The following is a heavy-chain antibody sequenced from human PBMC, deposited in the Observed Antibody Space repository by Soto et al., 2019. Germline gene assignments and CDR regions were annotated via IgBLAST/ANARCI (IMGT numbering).Heavy chain of an antibody. CDR3: ARDSNVLLWFGELLGDY. V-gene: IGHV1-18*01. CDR2: ISAYNGNT. D-gene: IGHD3-10*01. CDR1: GYTFTSYG. J-gene: IGHJ4*02. Sequence: QVQLVQSGAEVKKPGASVKVSCKASGYTFTSYGISWVRQAPGQGLEGMGWISAYNGNTNYAQKLQGRVTMTTDTSTSTAYMELRSRRSDDTAVYYCARDSNVLLWFGELLGDYWGQGTLVTVSS.